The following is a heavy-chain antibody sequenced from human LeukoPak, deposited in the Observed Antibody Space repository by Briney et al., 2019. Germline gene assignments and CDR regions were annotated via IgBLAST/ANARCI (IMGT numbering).Heavy chain of an antibody. CDR1: GFTFSSYG. Sequence: PGGSLRLSCAASGFTFSSYGIHWVRQAPGKGLEWVAFIRYDGINKYYADSVKGRFTISRDNSKNTLFLQMNSLRAEDTAAYYCARDLGLSVSGTSYFDLWGRGSLVTVSS. J-gene: IGHJ2*01. CDR2: IRYDGINK. D-gene: IGHD6-19*01. V-gene: IGHV3-30*02. CDR3: ARDLGLSVSGTSYFDL.